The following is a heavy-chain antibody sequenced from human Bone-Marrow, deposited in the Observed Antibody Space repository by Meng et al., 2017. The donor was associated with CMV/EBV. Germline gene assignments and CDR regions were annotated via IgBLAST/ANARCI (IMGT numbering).Heavy chain of an antibody. CDR3: ARVPYYGSGYTSP. V-gene: IGHV1-69*05. Sequence: CKASGGTFSSYAISWVRQAPGQGLEWMGGIIPIFGTANYAQKFQGRVTITTDESTSTAYMELSSLRSEDTAVYYCARVPYYGSGYTSPWGQGTLVTVSS. D-gene: IGHD3-10*01. J-gene: IGHJ5*02. CDR2: IIPIFGTA. CDR1: GGTFSSYA.